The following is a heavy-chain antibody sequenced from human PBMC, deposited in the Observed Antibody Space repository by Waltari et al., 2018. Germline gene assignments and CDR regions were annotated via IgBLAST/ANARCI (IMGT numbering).Heavy chain of an antibody. Sequence: EVQLVESGGGLVQLGGSLSLACAASGFTLCNYWMSWVRQAPGKGLEWVANIMTDGREEYYVDSVRGRFTISRDNAKNSLYLQMNSLRPEDTAVYYCVRDQWFAFDIWGQGTMVTVSS. CDR2: IMTDGREE. D-gene: IGHD3-22*01. CDR3: VRDQWFAFDI. J-gene: IGHJ3*02. V-gene: IGHV3-7*01. CDR1: GFTLCNYW.